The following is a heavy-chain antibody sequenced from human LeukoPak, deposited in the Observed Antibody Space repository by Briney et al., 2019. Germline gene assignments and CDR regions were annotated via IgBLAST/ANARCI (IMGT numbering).Heavy chain of an antibody. CDR3: AREPGQLDY. CDR2: IYTTGST. D-gene: IGHD1-1*01. CDR1: GDSISSGSYY. Sequence: SQTLSLTCTVSGDSISSGSYYWSWIRQPAGRGLEWIGRIYTTGSTNHNPSLKSRVTISVDTSKNQFSLKLSSVTAADTAVYYCAREPGQLDYWGQGTLVTVSP. V-gene: IGHV4-61*02. J-gene: IGHJ4*02.